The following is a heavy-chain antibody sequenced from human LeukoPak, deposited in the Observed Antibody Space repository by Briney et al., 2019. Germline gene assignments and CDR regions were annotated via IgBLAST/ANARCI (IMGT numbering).Heavy chain of an antibody. V-gene: IGHV1-2*02. J-gene: IGHJ4*02. Sequence: ASVKVSCKASGFTFTGYYMHWVRQAPGQGLEWMGWINPNSGGTNYAQKFQGRVTMTRDTSISTAYMELSRLRSDDTAVYYCGSGFSSSYSYDRSGSYFDYWGQGTLVTVSS. CDR2: INPNSGGT. CDR1: GFTFTGYY. D-gene: IGHD3-22*01. CDR3: GSGFSSSYSYDRSGSYFDY.